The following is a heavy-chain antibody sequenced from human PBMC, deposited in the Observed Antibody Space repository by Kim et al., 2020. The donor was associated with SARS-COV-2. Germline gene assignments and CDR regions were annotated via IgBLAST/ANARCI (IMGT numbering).Heavy chain of an antibody. V-gene: IGHV1-3*01. CDR3: ARSLNLDYDYVWGSYLD. Sequence: ASVKVSCKASGYTFTSYAMHWVRQAPGQRLEWMGWINAGNGNTKYSQKFQGRVTITRDTSASTAYMELSSLRSEDTAVYYCARSLNLDYDYVWGSYLDWGQGTLVTVSS. J-gene: IGHJ4*02. CDR2: INAGNGNT. D-gene: IGHD3-16*01. CDR1: GYTFTSYA.